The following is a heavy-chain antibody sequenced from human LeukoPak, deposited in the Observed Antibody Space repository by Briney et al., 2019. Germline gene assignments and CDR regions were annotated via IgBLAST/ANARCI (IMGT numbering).Heavy chain of an antibody. D-gene: IGHD4-17*01. J-gene: IGHJ3*02. CDR1: GFTFSSYS. CDR2: ISSSSSYI. V-gene: IGHV3-21*01. Sequence: PGGSLRLSRAASGFTFSSYSMNWVRQAPGKGLEWVSSISSSSSYIYYADSVKGRFTISRDNAKNSLYLQMNSLRAEDTAVYYCARDRHGDYGAFDAFDIWGQGTMVTVSS. CDR3: ARDRHGDYGAFDAFDI.